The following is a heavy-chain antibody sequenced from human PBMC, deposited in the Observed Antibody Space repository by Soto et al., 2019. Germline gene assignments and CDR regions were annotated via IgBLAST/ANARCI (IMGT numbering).Heavy chain of an antibody. Sequence: GVSLRLSCAASGFTFSSYAMSWVRQAPGKGLEWVSAISGSGGSTYYADSVKGRITISRDNSKNRLYLQMNSLRAEDTAVYYCAKTRLGAAAGTHPRQWLVRGRDFDYWGQGTLVTVSS. CDR1: GFTFSSYA. D-gene: IGHD6-13*01. CDR3: AKTRLGAAAGTHPRQWLVRGRDFDY. J-gene: IGHJ4*02. CDR2: ISGSGGST. V-gene: IGHV3-23*01.